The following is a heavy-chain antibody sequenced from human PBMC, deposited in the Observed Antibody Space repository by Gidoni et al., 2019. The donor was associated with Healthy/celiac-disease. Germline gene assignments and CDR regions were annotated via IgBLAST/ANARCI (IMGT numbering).Heavy chain of an antibody. CDR3: ARPEVLAGINY. V-gene: IGHV4-39*01. CDR2: IYYSGST. CDR1: GGSISSSSYY. Sequence: QLQLQESGPGLVKPSETLSLTCTVSGGSISSSSYYWGWIRQPPGKGLEWIGSIYYSGSTYYNPSLKSRVTISVDTSKNQFSLKLSSVTAADTAVYYCARPEVLAGINYWGQGTLVTVSS. J-gene: IGHJ4*02. D-gene: IGHD6-19*01.